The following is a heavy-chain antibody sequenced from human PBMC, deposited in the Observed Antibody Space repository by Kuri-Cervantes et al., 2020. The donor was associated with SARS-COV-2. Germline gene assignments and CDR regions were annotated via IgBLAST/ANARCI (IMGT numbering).Heavy chain of an antibody. CDR3: AREVYCSGGSCYFLDY. J-gene: IGHJ4*02. CDR1: GGTFSSYA. Sequence: SVKVSCKASGGTFSSYAISWVRQAPGQGLEWMGGIIPIFGTANYAQKFQGRVTITADESTSTAYMELSRLRSDDTAVYYCAREVYCSGGSCYFLDYWGQGTLVTVSS. V-gene: IGHV1-69*13. CDR2: IIPIFGTA. D-gene: IGHD2-15*01.